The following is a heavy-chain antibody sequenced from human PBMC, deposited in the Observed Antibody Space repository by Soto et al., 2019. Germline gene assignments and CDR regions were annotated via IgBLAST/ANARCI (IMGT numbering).Heavy chain of an antibody. Sequence: QVQLVQSGAEVKKPGSSVKVSCKASGGTFSSYAISWVRQAPGQGLEWMGGIIPIFGTANYAQKFQGRVTITADKSTSTAYMELSSLRSEDTAVYYCARGADFGVVITGRFDYWGQGPLVTVSS. V-gene: IGHV1-69*06. CDR2: IIPIFGTA. D-gene: IGHD3-3*01. CDR3: ARGADFGVVITGRFDY. J-gene: IGHJ4*02. CDR1: GGTFSSYA.